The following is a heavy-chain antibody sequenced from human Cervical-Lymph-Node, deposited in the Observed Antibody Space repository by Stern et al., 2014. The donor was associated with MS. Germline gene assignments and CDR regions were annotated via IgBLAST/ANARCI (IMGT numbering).Heavy chain of an antibody. D-gene: IGHD6-25*01. Sequence: VQLVESGAEVKKPGSSVKVSCKASGGTFSSYAISWVRQAPGQGLEWMGGIILIFGIANYAQKFQGRVTITAEKSTSTAYMGLGSRRSEDTAVYYCARGQRLQPLPYYYYYGMDVWGQGTTVTVSS. J-gene: IGHJ6*02. CDR1: GGTFSSYA. CDR2: IILIFGIA. CDR3: ARGQRLQPLPYYYYYGMDV. V-gene: IGHV1-69*17.